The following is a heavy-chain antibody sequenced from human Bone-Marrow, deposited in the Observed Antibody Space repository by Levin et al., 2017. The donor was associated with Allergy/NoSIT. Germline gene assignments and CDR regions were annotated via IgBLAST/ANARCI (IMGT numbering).Heavy chain of an antibody. Sequence: GGSLRLSCAASGFTLSSYAMHWVRQAPGKGLDWVAVISYEGSKKYYADSVKGRFTISRDNSKNSLYLQMNSLRVEDTAVYYCARDRGIFGVDLGLDYWGQGTLVSVSS. V-gene: IGHV3-30*03. D-gene: IGHD3-3*01. CDR2: ISYEGSKK. CDR1: GFTLSSYA. CDR3: ARDRGIFGVDLGLDY. J-gene: IGHJ4*02.